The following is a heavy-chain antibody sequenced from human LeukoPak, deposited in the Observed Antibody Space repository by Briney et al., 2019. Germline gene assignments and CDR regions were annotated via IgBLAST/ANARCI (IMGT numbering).Heavy chain of an antibody. CDR3: ARDLSAARRPLDY. CDR1: GFTFSRYR. J-gene: IGHJ4*02. CDR2: ISSSSSYI. V-gene: IGHV3-21*01. Sequence: GGSLSLSCAASGFTFSRYRMNWVRQAPGKGLEGVSSISSSSSYIYYADSVKGRFTISRDNAKNSLYLQMNSLSAEDTAVYYCARDLSAARRPLDYWGQGTLVTVSS. D-gene: IGHD6-6*01.